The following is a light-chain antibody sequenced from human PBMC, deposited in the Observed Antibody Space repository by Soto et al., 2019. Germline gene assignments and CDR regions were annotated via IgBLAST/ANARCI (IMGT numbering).Light chain of an antibody. CDR2: AAS. V-gene: IGKV1-39*01. J-gene: IGKJ2*01. Sequence: DIQMNQSPYSLFASVGDRVTITCRASQNSRSYLNWYQQKPGKAPKLLIFAASSLQSGVPSRISSSGSGTGFTLTISSLQPYDFATYYCQQSYSIPPLFGQATKLQIK. CDR1: QNSRSY. CDR3: QQSYSIPPL.